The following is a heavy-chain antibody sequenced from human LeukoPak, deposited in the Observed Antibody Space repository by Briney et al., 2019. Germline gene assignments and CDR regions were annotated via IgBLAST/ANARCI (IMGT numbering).Heavy chain of an antibody. CDR1: GFTFSSYA. D-gene: IGHD6-6*01. CDR2: INHSGST. V-gene: IGHV4-34*01. J-gene: IGHJ4*02. Sequence: GSLRLSCAASGFTFSSYAMSWIRQPPGKGLEWIGEINHSGSTNYNPSLKSRVTISVDTSKNQFSLKLSSVTAADTAVYYCARDPIAARPFDYWGQGTLVTVSS. CDR3: ARDPIAARPFDY.